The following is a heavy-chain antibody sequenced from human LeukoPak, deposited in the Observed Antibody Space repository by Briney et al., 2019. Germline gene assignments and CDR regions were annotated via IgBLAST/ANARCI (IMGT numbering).Heavy chain of an antibody. CDR2: ISSSSSTI. V-gene: IGHV3-48*04. CDR1: GFTFSSYS. D-gene: IGHD2-15*01. Sequence: PGGSLRLSCAASGFTFSSYSMNWVRQAPGKGLEWVSYISSSSSTIYYADSVKGRFTISRDNAKNSLYLQMNSLRAEDTAVYYCARGSERCSGGSCYKDRYYFDYWGQGTLVTVSS. J-gene: IGHJ4*02. CDR3: ARGSERCSGGSCYKDRYYFDY.